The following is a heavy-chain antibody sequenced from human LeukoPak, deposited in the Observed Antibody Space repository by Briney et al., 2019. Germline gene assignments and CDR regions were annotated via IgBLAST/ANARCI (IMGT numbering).Heavy chain of an antibody. J-gene: IGHJ3*02. Sequence: EASVKDSCKASGYTFTSYGVNWVRQAPGQGLGWMGWIGAYNGNTKYAQNLQGRVTITTDTSTSTAYMELRSLRADDPAVYYCATASVVVPAAMALGIWGQGTKVTVSS. V-gene: IGHV1-18*01. CDR2: IGAYNGNT. CDR1: GYTFTSYG. CDR3: ATASVVVPAAMALGI. D-gene: IGHD2-2*01.